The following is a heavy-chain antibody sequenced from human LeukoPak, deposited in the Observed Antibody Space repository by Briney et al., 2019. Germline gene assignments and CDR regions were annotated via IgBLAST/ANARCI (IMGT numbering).Heavy chain of an antibody. J-gene: IGHJ4*02. CDR1: GFTFDDYA. D-gene: IGHD6-19*01. Sequence: GRSLRLSCAASGFTFDDYAMHWVRQAPGKGLEWVSGISWNSGSIGYADSVKGRFTISRDNAKNSLYLQMNSLRAEDTALYYCAKGTRQFQSRGWYAEFDYWGQGTLVTVSS. V-gene: IGHV3-9*01. CDR2: ISWNSGSI. CDR3: AKGTRQFQSRGWYAEFDY.